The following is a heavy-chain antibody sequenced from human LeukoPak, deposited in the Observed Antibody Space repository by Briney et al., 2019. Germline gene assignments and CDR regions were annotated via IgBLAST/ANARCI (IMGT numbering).Heavy chain of an antibody. CDR3: ARAYYYGSGSYGLDY. CDR1: GGSISSYY. Sequence: SEALSLTCTVSGGSISSYYWSWIRQPPGKGLEWIGYIYSSGSTNYNPSLKSRVTISVDTSKNQFSLKLTSVTAADTAVYYCARAYYYGSGSYGLDYWGQGTLVTVSS. D-gene: IGHD3-10*01. V-gene: IGHV4-59*01. J-gene: IGHJ4*02. CDR2: IYSSGST.